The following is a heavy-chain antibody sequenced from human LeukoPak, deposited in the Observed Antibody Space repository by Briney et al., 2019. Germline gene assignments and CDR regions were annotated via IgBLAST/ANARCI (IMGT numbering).Heavy chain of an antibody. CDR2: ISGSGGST. D-gene: IGHD3-22*01. J-gene: IGHJ4*02. V-gene: IGHV3-23*01. Sequence: GGSLRLSCAASGFTFSSYAMSWVRQAPGEGLEWVSAISGSGGSTYYADSVKGRFTISRDNSKNTLYLQMNSLRAEDTAVYYCAKEKNYDSSGKMYYWGQGTLVTVSS. CDR3: AKEKNYDSSGKMYY. CDR1: GFTFSSYA.